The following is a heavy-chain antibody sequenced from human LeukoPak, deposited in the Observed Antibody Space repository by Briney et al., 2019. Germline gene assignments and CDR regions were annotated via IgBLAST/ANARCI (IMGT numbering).Heavy chain of an antibody. CDR2: VYDSGTT. J-gene: IGHJ6*03. Sequence: SETPSLTCTVSGGSISRYYWSWIRQPPGKGLECFGYVYDSGTTNYNPSLKSRVTISVDTSKNQFSLKLSSVTAADTAVYYCARVSWFPGTSYYYMDVWGKGTTVTVSS. CDR3: ARVSWFPGTSYYYMDV. D-gene: IGHD1-1*01. CDR1: GGSISRYY. V-gene: IGHV4-59*01.